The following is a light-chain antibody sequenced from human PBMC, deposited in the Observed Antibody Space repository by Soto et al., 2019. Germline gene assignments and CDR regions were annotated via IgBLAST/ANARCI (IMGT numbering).Light chain of an antibody. CDR1: SSDVGGYNY. V-gene: IGLV2-14*01. J-gene: IGLJ1*01. Sequence: QSVLTQPRSVSGSPGQSVTISCTGTSSDVGGYNYVSWYQQHPGKAPKLMIYEVSNRPSGVSNRFSGSKSGNTASLTISGLQPEDEADYYCSSYTSSSTTYVFGTGTKVTVL. CDR3: SSYTSSSTTYV. CDR2: EVS.